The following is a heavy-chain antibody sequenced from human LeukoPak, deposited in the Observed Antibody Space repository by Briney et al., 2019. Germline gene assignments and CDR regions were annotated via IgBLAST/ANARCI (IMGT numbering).Heavy chain of an antibody. CDR1: GFTFSSHA. CDR3: AKGRHYYGSGSYLDS. D-gene: IGHD3-10*01. Sequence: TGGSLRLSCGASGFTFSSHAMNWVRQAPGKGLEWVSAISGSGSTTYYADSVKGRFTISRDKSKNTLYLQMNSLRAEDTAIYYCAKGRHYYGSGSYLDSWGQGTLVTVSS. J-gene: IGHJ4*02. V-gene: IGHV3-23*01. CDR2: ISGSGSTT.